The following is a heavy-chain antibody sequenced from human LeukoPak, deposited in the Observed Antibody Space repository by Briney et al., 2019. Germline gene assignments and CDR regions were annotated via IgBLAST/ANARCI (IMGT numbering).Heavy chain of an antibody. V-gene: IGHV4-38-2*02. J-gene: IGHJ5*02. Sequence: KPSETLSLTCTVSGYSISSGYYWGWIRQPPGKGLEWIGSIYHSGSTYYNPSLKSRVTISVDTSKNQFSLKLSSVTAADTAVYYCAREAEQPSWGQGTLVTVSS. D-gene: IGHD6-13*01. CDR3: AREAEQPS. CDR1: GYSISSGYY. CDR2: IYHSGST.